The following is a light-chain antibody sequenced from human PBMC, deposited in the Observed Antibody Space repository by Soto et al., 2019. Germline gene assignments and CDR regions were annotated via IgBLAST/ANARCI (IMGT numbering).Light chain of an antibody. V-gene: IGKV1-39*01. CDR1: ESIRIH. Sequence: DIRMTQSPSCLSAAVGDRVSIIFRASESIRIHLNWYQQKPGKAPRLLIYAASRLQSGVPSRFSGTGSGTDFTLTISSLQPEDFAIYYCQQTFGKPLVTFGQGTRLEIK. CDR3: QQTFGKPLVT. J-gene: IGKJ5*01. CDR2: AAS.